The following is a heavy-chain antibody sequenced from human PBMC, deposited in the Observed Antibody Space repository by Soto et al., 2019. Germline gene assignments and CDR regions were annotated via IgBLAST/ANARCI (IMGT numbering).Heavy chain of an antibody. Sequence: QVQLQQWGAGLMKPSETLSLTCAVYGGSFSGYYWSWIRQPPGKGLEWIGEINHSGSTNYNPSLKSRVTISVDTSKNQFSLKLSSVTAADTAVYYCARGGPGVVGATSFDYWGQGTLVTVSS. V-gene: IGHV4-34*01. D-gene: IGHD1-26*01. CDR1: GGSFSGYY. J-gene: IGHJ4*02. CDR2: INHSGST. CDR3: ARGGPGVVGATSFDY.